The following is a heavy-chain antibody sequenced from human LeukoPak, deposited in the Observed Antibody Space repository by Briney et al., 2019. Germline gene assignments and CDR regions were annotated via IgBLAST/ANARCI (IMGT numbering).Heavy chain of an antibody. CDR2: ISLSGTNI. Sequence: AGSLRLSCAASGFTLSSYSSNWVRQTPGKGLEWISYISLSGTNIYYADSVKGRFTISRDNAKNIVYLQMSSLRAEDTAVYYCSTAKFDLWGQGTLVTVSS. V-gene: IGHV3-48*01. CDR1: GFTLSSYS. CDR3: STAKFDL. J-gene: IGHJ4*02.